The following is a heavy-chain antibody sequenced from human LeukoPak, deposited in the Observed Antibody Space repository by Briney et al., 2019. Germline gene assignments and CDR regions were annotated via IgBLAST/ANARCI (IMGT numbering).Heavy chain of an antibody. CDR3: ARDRGYSSSYRYYYYGMDV. J-gene: IGHJ6*02. Sequence: SVTVSFKASGGTFISYAISWVRQAPGQGLEWMGRIIPILGIANYAQKFQGRVTITADKSTSTAYMELSSLRSEDTAVYYCARDRGYSSSYRYYYYGMDVWGQGTTVTVSS. CDR1: GGTFISYA. D-gene: IGHD6-6*01. V-gene: IGHV1-69*04. CDR2: IIPILGIA.